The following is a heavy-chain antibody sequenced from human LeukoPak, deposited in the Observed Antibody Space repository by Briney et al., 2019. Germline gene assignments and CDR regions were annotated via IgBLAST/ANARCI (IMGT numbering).Heavy chain of an antibody. J-gene: IGHJ4*02. Sequence: SETLSLTCSVSGGSIRSSHSFWGWIRQPLGKGLEWIATIYENGNTYYSPSLKSRVTISVDTSNNEFSLNLNSVTAADTAMYYCARATAAPSSYYFDHWGQGTLVTVSS. D-gene: IGHD6-25*01. CDR3: ARATAAPSSYYFDH. CDR1: GGSIRSSHSF. V-gene: IGHV4-39*07. CDR2: IYENGNT.